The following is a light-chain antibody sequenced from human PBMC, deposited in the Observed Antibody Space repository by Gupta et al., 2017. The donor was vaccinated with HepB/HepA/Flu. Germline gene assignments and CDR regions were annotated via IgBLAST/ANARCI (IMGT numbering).Light chain of an antibody. V-gene: IGLV3-1*01. Sequence: SYELPHPPSVSVSPVQTATITCSGDKLGDKYACWYQQKPGQSPVLVIYQDSKRPSGIPERFAGSNSGNTATLTIGGTQAMDEADYYGQAWDSSTANVVFGGGTKLTVL. CDR2: QDS. CDR1: KLGDKY. CDR3: QAWDSSTANVV. J-gene: IGLJ2*01.